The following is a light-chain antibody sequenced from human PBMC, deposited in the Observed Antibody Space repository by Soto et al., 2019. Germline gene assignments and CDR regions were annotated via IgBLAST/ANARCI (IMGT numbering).Light chain of an antibody. CDR1: QSIGRS. V-gene: IGKV1-5*01. CDR3: QQHTDYTPVT. J-gene: IGKJ2*01. CDR2: DAS. Sequence: DIQMTQSPSTLSASVVDRVTITCRASQSIGRSLAWYQHKPWKAPRLLIFDASTLQTGVPSRFSGSGFGTEFTLTISSLQPDDLATYYCQQHTDYTPVTCGQGTKLEI.